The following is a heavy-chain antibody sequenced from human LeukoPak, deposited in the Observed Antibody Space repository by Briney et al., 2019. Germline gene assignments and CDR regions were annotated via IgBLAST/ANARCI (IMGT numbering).Heavy chain of an antibody. V-gene: IGHV3-23*01. CDR2: ISGSSDTT. CDR3: AKAGGSSWYGGDAFDI. Sequence: GGSLLLSCEASGFTFSNYALSGGREAPGKGREWGSAISGSSDTTYDAGSVKGGFTISRDNSKNTLYLQMNSLRAEDMALYYCAKAGGSSWYGGDAFDIWGQGTMVTVSS. CDR1: GFTFSNYA. J-gene: IGHJ3*02. D-gene: IGHD6-13*01.